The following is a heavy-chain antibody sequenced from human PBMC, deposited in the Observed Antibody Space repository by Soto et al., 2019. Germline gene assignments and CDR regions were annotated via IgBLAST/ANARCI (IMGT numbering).Heavy chain of an antibody. Sequence: GGSLRLCCAASGFRFSSYWMSWVRQAPGKGLEWVANIKQDGNEKYYVDSVKGRFTISRDNVKNSLYLQMNSLRAEDTAVYYCARASIYYGMDVWGQAPTVTVSS. CDR3: ARASIYYGMDV. CDR1: GFRFSSYW. D-gene: IGHD6-6*01. V-gene: IGHV3-7*01. J-gene: IGHJ6*02. CDR2: IKQDGNEK.